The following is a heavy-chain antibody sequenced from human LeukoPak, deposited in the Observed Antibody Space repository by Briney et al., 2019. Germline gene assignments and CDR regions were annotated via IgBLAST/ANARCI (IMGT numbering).Heavy chain of an antibody. D-gene: IGHD5-12*01. Sequence: GGSLRLSCAASGFTFINYWMTWVRQAPGKGLEWAANIKPDGTEGYYVDSLKGRFTISRDNAKNSLYLQMNSLRTEDTAVYYCARSGGYGWDYWGQGTLVTVSS. CDR1: GFTFINYW. V-gene: IGHV3-7*01. CDR3: ARSGGYGWDY. J-gene: IGHJ4*02. CDR2: IKPDGTEG.